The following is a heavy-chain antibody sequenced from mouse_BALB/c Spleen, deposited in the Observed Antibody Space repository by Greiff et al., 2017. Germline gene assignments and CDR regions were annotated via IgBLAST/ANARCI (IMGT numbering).Heavy chain of an antibody. V-gene: IGHV14-3*02. D-gene: IGHD2-10*02. CDR2: IDPANGNT. CDR1: GFNIKDTY. CDR3: ARSISYYYAMDY. Sequence: EVQLQESGAELVKPGASVKLSCTASGFNIKDTYMHWVKQRPEQGLEWIGRIDPANGNTKYDPKFQGKATITADTSSNTAYLQLSSLTSEDTAVYYCARSISYYYAMDYWGQGTSVTVSS. J-gene: IGHJ4*01.